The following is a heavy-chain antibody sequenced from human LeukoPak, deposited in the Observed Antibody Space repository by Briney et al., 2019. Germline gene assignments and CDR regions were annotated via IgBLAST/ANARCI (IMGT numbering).Heavy chain of an antibody. Sequence: ASVKVSCKASGYTFTGYYMHWVRQAPGQGLEWMGWINPNSGGTNYAQKFQGWVTMTRDTSISTAYMELSRLRSDDTAVYYCARDLSMVRGATDAFDIWGQGTMVTVSS. V-gene: IGHV1-2*04. CDR3: ARDLSMVRGATDAFDI. D-gene: IGHD3-10*01. CDR2: INPNSGGT. J-gene: IGHJ3*02. CDR1: GYTFTGYY.